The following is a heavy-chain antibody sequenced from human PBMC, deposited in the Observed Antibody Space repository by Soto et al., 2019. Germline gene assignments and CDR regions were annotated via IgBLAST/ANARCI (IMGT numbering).Heavy chain of an antibody. CDR3: ASRRVGAVGLGYYDYYYGMDV. D-gene: IGHD1-26*01. CDR1: GGTFSSYA. V-gene: IGHV1-69*06. Sequence: QVQLVQSGAEVKKPGSSVKVSCKASGGTFSSYAISWVRQAPGQGLEWMGGIIPIFGTANYAQKFQGRVTITADKSTRTAYMELSSLSSEDKAVYYCASRRVGAVGLGYYDYYYGMDVWGQGTTVTVSS. J-gene: IGHJ6*02. CDR2: IIPIFGTA.